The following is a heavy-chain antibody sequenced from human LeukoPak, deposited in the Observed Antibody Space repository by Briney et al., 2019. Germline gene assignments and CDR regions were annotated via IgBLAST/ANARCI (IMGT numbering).Heavy chain of an antibody. D-gene: IGHD3-22*01. V-gene: IGHV7-4-1*02. CDR3: ARGPPYYYDSSGYYYSTGDY. CDR2: INTNTGNP. Sequence: VASVKVSCKASGYTLTSYAMSWVRQAPGQGLEWMGWINTNTGNPTYAQGFTGRFVFSLDTSVSTAYLQISSLKAEDTAVYYCARGPPYYYDSSGYYYSTGDYWGQGTLVTVSS. J-gene: IGHJ4*02. CDR1: GYTLTSYA.